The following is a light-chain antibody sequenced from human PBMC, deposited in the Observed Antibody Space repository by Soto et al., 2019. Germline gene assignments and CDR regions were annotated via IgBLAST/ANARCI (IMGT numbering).Light chain of an antibody. J-gene: IGLJ3*02. V-gene: IGLV1-47*02. CDR1: SSNVGVGY. CDR3: QACDGRLNGAV. Sequence: QSVLTQPPSASGTPGQRVTIFCSGSSSNVGVGYVFWYQQLPGTAPKLLMSRNNERPSGVPDRFSGSKSGTSASLAITGLRSEDEAVYHCQACDGRLNGAVFGGGTKLTVL. CDR2: RNN.